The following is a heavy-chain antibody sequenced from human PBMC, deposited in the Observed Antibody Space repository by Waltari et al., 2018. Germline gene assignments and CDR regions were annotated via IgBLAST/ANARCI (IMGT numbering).Heavy chain of an antibody. CDR2: INVNSGGS. Sequence: QVQLVQSGAEVKKPGASVKVSCKASGYTFSDYYIHWVRQAPGQGLEWMGWINVNSGGSNYAQKFQGRVTMTRDTSISTAFMELNVLRSDDTAVYYCARDGMQSNWFDPWGRGTLVTVSS. D-gene: IGHD1-26*01. CDR1: GYTFSDYY. V-gene: IGHV1-2*02. J-gene: IGHJ5*02. CDR3: ARDGMQSNWFDP.